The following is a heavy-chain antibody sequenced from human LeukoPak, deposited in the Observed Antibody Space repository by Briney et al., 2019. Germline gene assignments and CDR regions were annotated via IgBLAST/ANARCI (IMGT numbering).Heavy chain of an antibody. J-gene: IGHJ3*02. CDR2: IKQDGSEK. D-gene: IGHD5-18*01. Sequence: PGGSLRLSCAASGFTFSSYWMSWVRQAPGKGLEWVANIKQDGSEKYYVDSVKGRFTISGDNAKNSLYLQMNSLRAEDTAVYYCARENVDTAMVNDAFDIWGQGTMVTVSS. CDR1: GFTFSSYW. CDR3: ARENVDTAMVNDAFDI. V-gene: IGHV3-7*01.